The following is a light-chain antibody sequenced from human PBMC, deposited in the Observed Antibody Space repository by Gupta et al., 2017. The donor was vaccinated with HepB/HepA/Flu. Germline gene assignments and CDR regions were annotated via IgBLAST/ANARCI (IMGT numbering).Light chain of an antibody. V-gene: IGKV4-1*01. Sequence: VVNPSPASLAVSLGERATINCKSSQSVLSSSNNKNYLSCYQQKPGQPPKLLFYWAATRESGGPARLSGGGSGTKGITIISSLEAEDGGVAYCQKYYQTQWAFGPGTKVDLK. CDR2: WAA. CDR3: QKYYQTQWA. CDR1: QSVLSSSNNKNY. J-gene: IGKJ3*01.